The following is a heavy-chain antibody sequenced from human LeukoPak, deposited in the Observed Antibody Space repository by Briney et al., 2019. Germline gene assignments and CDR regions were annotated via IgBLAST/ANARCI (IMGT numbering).Heavy chain of an antibody. D-gene: IGHD1-7*01. J-gene: IGHJ4*02. CDR2: ISGSGGST. V-gene: IGHV3-23*01. Sequence: PGGSLRLSCEASGVTFSSYAMSWVRQAPGKGLEWVSAISGSGGSTYYADSVKGRFTISRDNSKNTLYLQMNSLRAEDTAVYYCAKNNWNSNSNFDYWGQGTLVTVSS. CDR1: GVTFSSYA. CDR3: AKNNWNSNSNFDY.